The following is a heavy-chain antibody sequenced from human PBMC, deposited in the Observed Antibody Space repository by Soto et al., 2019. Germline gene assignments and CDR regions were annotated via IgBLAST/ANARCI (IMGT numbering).Heavy chain of an antibody. Sequence: QVQLVQSGAEVKKPGASVRVSCRASGYTFTSYAIHWVRQAPGQRLEWMGWINAGNGDTKYSQKFQGRVTITRETSASIAYMELSSLKSEDTALYYCAREVASADYFLDYWGQGTLVTVSS. J-gene: IGHJ4*02. V-gene: IGHV1-3*01. CDR2: INAGNGDT. CDR3: AREVASADYFLDY. D-gene: IGHD2-21*02. CDR1: GYTFTSYA.